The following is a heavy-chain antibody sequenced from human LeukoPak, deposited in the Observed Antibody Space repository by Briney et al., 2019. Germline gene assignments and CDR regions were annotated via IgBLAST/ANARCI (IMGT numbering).Heavy chain of an antibody. J-gene: IGHJ4*02. CDR2: INWNGGST. CDR1: EFTFDDYG. V-gene: IGHV3-20*04. D-gene: IGHD4-17*01. Sequence: GGSLRLSCAASEFTFDDYGMSWVRQAPGKGLEWVSGINWNGGSTGYADSVKGRFTISRDNAKNSLYLQMNSLRAEDTALYYCARDHRHDYASHTDYWGQGTLVTVSS. CDR3: ARDHRHDYASHTDY.